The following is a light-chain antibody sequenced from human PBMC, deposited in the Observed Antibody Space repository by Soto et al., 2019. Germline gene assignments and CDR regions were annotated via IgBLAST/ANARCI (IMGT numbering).Light chain of an antibody. CDR1: QSVSRW. CDR3: QQYNGDST. J-gene: IGKJ4*01. Sequence: WVAITSWDSQSVSRWLAWYQQKPGKAPNLLIYKASNLQSGVPSRFSGSGSGTEFTLTISSLQPDDFATYYCQQYNGDSTFGGGIEVDIK. V-gene: IGKV1-5*03. CDR2: KAS.